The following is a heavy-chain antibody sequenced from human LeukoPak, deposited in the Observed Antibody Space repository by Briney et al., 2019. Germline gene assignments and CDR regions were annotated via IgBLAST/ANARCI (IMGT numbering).Heavy chain of an antibody. Sequence: GAQRLSCAASGLTFSSSNMNWVRQAPGKGLEWVSSITGSSSYILYADSVKGRFTISRDNAKNSLYLQLSSLRAEDTAVYYCARYSGTYRDYWGQGTLVTVSS. D-gene: IGHD1-26*01. V-gene: IGHV3-21*04. CDR3: ARYSGTYRDY. CDR1: GLTFSSSN. CDR2: ITGSSSYI. J-gene: IGHJ4*02.